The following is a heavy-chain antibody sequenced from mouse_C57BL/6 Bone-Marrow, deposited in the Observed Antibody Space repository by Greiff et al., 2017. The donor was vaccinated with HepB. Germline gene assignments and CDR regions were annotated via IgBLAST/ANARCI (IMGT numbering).Heavy chain of an antibody. J-gene: IGHJ1*03. CDR3: ARRHDGYYWWYFDV. CDR2: ISSGSSTI. Sequence: EVMLVESGGGLVKPGGSLKLSCAASGFTFSDYGMHWVRQAPEKGLEWVAYISSGSSTIYYADTVKGRFTISRDNAKNTLFLQMTSLRSEDTAMYYCARRHDGYYWWYFDVWGTGTTVTVSS. CDR1: GFTFSDYG. D-gene: IGHD2-3*01. V-gene: IGHV5-17*01.